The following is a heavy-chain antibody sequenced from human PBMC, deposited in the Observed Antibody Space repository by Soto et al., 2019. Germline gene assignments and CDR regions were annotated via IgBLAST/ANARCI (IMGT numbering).Heavy chain of an antibody. J-gene: IGHJ4*02. CDR2: IYYSGST. Sequence: SETLSLTCTVSGGSISSGDYYWSWIRQPPGKGLEWIGYIYYSGSTYYNPSLKSRVTISVDTSKNQFSLKLSSVTAADTAVYYCASSRDGYIHFDYWGQGTLVTVSS. CDR3: ASSRDGYIHFDY. D-gene: IGHD5-12*01. CDR1: GGSISSGDYY. V-gene: IGHV4-30-4*01.